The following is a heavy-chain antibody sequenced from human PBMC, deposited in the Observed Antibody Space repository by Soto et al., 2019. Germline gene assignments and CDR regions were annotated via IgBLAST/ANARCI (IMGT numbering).Heavy chain of an antibody. CDR1: GFSFSSYD. Sequence: LRLSCVASGFSFSSYDMSWVRQAPGKGLEWVSFIIGNSGTTYYADSVKGRFTISRDNSKNTLYLQMSRLGAEDTAAYYCAKGSTYSFYFDHWGQGTLVTVSS. J-gene: IGHJ4*01. CDR2: IIGNSGTT. D-gene: IGHD5-18*01. CDR3: AKGSTYSFYFDH. V-gene: IGHV3-23*01.